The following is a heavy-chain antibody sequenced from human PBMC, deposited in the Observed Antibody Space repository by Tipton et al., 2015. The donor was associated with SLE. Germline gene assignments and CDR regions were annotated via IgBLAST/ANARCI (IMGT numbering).Heavy chain of an antibody. Sequence: SLRLSCAASGFTFMSSVMHWVRQAPGKGLEWVSYISSGSTKHYADSVKGRFTISRDNAKNSLYLQMNSLRAEDTAVYYCATNRDGDYFDYWGQGTLVTVSS. V-gene: IGHV3-48*03. D-gene: IGHD5-24*01. CDR3: ATNRDGDYFDY. CDR2: ISSGSTK. CDR1: GFTFMSSV. J-gene: IGHJ4*02.